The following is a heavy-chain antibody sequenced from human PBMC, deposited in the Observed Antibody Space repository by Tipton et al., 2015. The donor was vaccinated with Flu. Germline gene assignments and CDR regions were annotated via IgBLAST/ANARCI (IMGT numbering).Heavy chain of an antibody. J-gene: IGHJ4*02. CDR3: ARDQPQGVVVLPPTANFDY. V-gene: IGHV1-18*04. D-gene: IGHD3-3*01. Sequence: QSGPEVKQPGASVKLSCKASGYTFTSYGISWVRQAPGQGLEWMGWISAYTGNTEFVPKFQGRVTLTTDTSTSTAWMELRSLRSDDTAVYYCARDQPQGVVVLPPTANFDYWGQGTLVSVSS. CDR2: ISAYTGNT. CDR1: GYTFTSYG.